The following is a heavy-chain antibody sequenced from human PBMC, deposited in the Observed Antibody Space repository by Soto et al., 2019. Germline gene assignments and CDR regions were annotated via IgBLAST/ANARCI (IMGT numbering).Heavy chain of an antibody. CDR3: ARDFVVVVAATNYYYYYGMDV. D-gene: IGHD2-15*01. J-gene: IGHJ6*02. CDR2: INPNSGGT. V-gene: IGHV1-2*04. CDR1: GYTFTGYY. Sequence: ASVKVSCKASGYTFTGYYMHWVRQAPGQGLEWMGWINPNSGGTNYAQKFQGWVTMTRDTSISTAYMELSRLRSDDTAVYYCARDFVVVVAATNYYYYYGMDVWGQGTTVTVAS.